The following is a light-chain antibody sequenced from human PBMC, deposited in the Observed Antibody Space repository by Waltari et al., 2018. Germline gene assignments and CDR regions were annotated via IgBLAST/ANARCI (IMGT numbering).Light chain of an antibody. CDR2: DNN. CDR3: GTWDSSLSVVYV. CDR1: SSNIGNNY. Sequence: QSVLTQPPSVSAAPGQKVTISCSGSSSNIGNNYVSWYQQLPGTAPKLLICDNNKRPSGIPDRFSGSKSGTSATLGITGLQTGDEADYYCGTWDSSLSVVYVFGPGTKVTVL. J-gene: IGLJ1*01. V-gene: IGLV1-51*01.